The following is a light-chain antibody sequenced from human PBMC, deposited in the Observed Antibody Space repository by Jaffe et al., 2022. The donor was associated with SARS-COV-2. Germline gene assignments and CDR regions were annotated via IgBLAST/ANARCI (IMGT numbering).Light chain of an antibody. CDR3: QQYNSYPYT. Sequence: DIQMTQSPSTLSASVGDRVTITCRASHSISVWLAWYQQKPGRAPKLLINRASNLQSGVPSRFSGSGSGTEFTLAISSLQPDDFASYYCQQYNSYPYTFGQGTKLEIK. V-gene: IGKV1-5*03. CDR1: HSISVW. CDR2: RAS. J-gene: IGKJ2*01.